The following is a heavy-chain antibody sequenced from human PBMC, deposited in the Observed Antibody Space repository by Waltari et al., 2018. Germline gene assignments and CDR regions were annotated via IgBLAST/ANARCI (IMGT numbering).Heavy chain of an antibody. D-gene: IGHD3-16*01. Sequence: QAQMVQSGPEVKMPGASLKVSCNSSGYNFIGYYIHWVRQAPGQGLEWMGWINPGTGGTNYAQRFQGRLTLTLDASRSKEYMDLTRLGSDDSAVYDCARGGIGGILKNWFDPWGLGTRVTVSS. J-gene: IGHJ5*02. CDR2: INPGTGGT. V-gene: IGHV1-2*02. CDR3: ARGGIGGILKNWFDP. CDR1: GYNFIGYY.